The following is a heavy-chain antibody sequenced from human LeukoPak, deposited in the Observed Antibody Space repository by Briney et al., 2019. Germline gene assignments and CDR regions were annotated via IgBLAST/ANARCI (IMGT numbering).Heavy chain of an antibody. CDR1: GGSFSGCY. Sequence: SETLSLTCAVYGGSFSGCYWSWIRQPPGKGLEWIGEINHSGSTNYNPSLKSRVTISVDTSKNQFSLKLSSVTAADTAVYYCARSVDRYYYYYYMDVWGKGTTVTVSS. J-gene: IGHJ6*03. V-gene: IGHV4-34*01. CDR2: INHSGST. CDR3: ARSVDRYYYYYYMDV.